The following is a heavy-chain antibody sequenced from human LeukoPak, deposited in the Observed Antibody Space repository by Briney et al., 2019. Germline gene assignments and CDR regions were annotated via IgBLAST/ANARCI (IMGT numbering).Heavy chain of an antibody. CDR1: GGSISSSSYY. Sequence: SETLSLTCTVSGGSISSSSYYWGWIRQPPGKGLEWIGSIYYSGSTYYNPSLKSRVTISVDTSKNQFSLKLSSVTAADTAVYYCASVARGNYDILTGYYGPNWFDPWGQGTLVTVSS. D-gene: IGHD3-9*01. V-gene: IGHV4-39*01. CDR2: IYYSGST. CDR3: ASVARGNYDILTGYYGPNWFDP. J-gene: IGHJ5*02.